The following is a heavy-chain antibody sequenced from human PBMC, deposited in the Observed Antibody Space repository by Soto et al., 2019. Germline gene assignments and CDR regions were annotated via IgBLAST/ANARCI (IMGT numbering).Heavy chain of an antibody. Sequence: GGSVRLSCAASGFTFSRYIMHWVRQAPGQGLEWIATISSTSTNIYYADSVKGRITISRDNPKNSLSLQMDSLRREDTAVYYCTRGIASSSLVTFDVWGQGTMVTVSS. CDR2: ISSTSTNI. CDR1: GFTFSRYI. CDR3: TRGIASSSLVTFDV. J-gene: IGHJ3*01. D-gene: IGHD2-21*01. V-gene: IGHV3-21*01.